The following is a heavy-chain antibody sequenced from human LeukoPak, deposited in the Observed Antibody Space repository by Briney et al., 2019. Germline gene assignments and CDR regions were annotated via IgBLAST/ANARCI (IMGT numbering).Heavy chain of an antibody. CDR3: AREARGYSYGDFDY. V-gene: IGHV3-33*01. CDR1: GFTFSSYG. CDR2: IWYDGSNK. J-gene: IGHJ4*02. D-gene: IGHD5-18*01. Sequence: GRSLRLSCAASGFTFSSYGMHWVRQAPGKGLEWVAVIWYDGSNKYYADSVKGRFTISRDNSKNTLYLQMNSLRAEDTAVYYCAREARGYSYGDFDYWGQGTLVTVSS.